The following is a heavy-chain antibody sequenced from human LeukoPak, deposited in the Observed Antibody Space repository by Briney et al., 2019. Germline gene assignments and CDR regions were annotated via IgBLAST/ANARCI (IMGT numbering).Heavy chain of an antibody. CDR3: ARQSPAYSSSWYAPYYSGLDV. Sequence: NPSETLSLTCTVSGGSIRSSYYYWAWIRQPPGRGLEWIGIIYYSGSTYYNPSLKSRVTISVDTSKNQFSLNLNSVTAADTAVYYCARQSPAYSSSWYAPYYSGLDVWGQGTTVTVSS. D-gene: IGHD6-13*01. V-gene: IGHV4-39*01. J-gene: IGHJ6*02. CDR2: IYYSGST. CDR1: GGSIRSSYYY.